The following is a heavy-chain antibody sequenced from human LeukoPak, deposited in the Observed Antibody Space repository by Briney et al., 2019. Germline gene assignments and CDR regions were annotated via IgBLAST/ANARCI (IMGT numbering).Heavy chain of an antibody. CDR3: ARNAPFDY. Sequence: GGSLRLSCAASGFTYSTYWMSWVRQAPGKGLEWVANINQDGSEKYYVDSVRGRFTISRDNAKNSLYLQLNSLRGEDTAVYYCARNAPFDYWGQGTLVTVSS. J-gene: IGHJ4*02. V-gene: IGHV3-7*01. CDR2: INQDGSEK. CDR1: GFTYSTYW.